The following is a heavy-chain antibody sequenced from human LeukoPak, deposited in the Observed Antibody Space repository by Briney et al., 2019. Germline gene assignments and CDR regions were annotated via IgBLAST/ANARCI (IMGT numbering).Heavy chain of an antibody. CDR2: INPNSGGT. CDR3: ARGIGPAAGYNWFDP. CDR1: GYTFTGYY. V-gene: IGHV1-2*02. Sequence: ASVKVSCKASGYTFTGYYMHWVRQAPGQGLEWMGWINPNSGGTNYAQKFQGRVTMTRDTSISTAYMELSRLRSDDTAVYYCARGIGPAAGYNWFDPWGQGTLVNVSS. D-gene: IGHD2-2*01. J-gene: IGHJ5*02.